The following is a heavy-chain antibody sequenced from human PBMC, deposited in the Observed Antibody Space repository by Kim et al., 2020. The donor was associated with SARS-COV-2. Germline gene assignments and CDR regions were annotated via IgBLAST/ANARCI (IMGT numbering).Heavy chain of an antibody. CDR3: AKDPYYDFWSGYYFDY. CDR2: ISGSGGST. Sequence: GGSLRPSCAASGFTFSSYAMSWVRQAPGKGLEWVSAISGSGGSTYYADSVKGRFTISRDNSKNTLYLQMNSLRAEDTAVYYCAKDPYYDFWSGYYFDYWGQGTLVTVSP. D-gene: IGHD3-3*01. V-gene: IGHV3-23*01. CDR1: GFTFSSYA. J-gene: IGHJ4*02.